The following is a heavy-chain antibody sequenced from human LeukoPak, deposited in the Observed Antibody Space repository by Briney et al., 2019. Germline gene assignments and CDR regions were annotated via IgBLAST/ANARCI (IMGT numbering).Heavy chain of an antibody. V-gene: IGHV3-7*01. CDR1: GFTFSSYW. CDR3: ASSYDSSGYRNFQH. CDR2: IKQDGSEK. J-gene: IGHJ1*01. D-gene: IGHD3-22*01. Sequence: GGSLRLSCAASGFTFSSYWMSWVRQAPGKGLEWVANIKQDGSEKYYVGSVKGRFTISRDNAKNSLYLQMNSLRAEDTAVYYCASSYDSSGYRNFQHWGQGTLVTVSS.